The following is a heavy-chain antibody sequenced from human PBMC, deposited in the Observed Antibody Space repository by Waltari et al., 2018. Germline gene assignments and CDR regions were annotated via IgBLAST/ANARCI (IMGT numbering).Heavy chain of an antibody. Sequence: QVQLVESGGGVVQPGGSLRLSCAASGFTFSSYGMHWVRQAPGKGLEWVAFIRYDGSNKYYADSGKVRFTISRDNSKNTLYLQMNSLRAEDTAVYYCASAIRSSIDYWGQGTLVTVSS. J-gene: IGHJ4*02. V-gene: IGHV3-30*02. D-gene: IGHD1-26*01. CDR2: IRYDGSNK. CDR1: GFTFSSYG. CDR3: ASAIRSSIDY.